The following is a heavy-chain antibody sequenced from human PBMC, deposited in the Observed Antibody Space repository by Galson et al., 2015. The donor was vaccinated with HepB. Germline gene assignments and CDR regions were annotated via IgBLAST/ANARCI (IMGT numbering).Heavy chain of an antibody. V-gene: IGHV3-66*02. Sequence: SLRLSCAASGFTVSSNYMSWVRQAPGKGLEWVSVIYSGGSTYYADSVKGRFTISRDNSKNTLYLQMNSLRAEDTAVYYCARDCGTHSGGSCYHAEYFQHWGQGTLVTVSS. CDR2: IYSGGST. D-gene: IGHD2-15*01. J-gene: IGHJ1*01. CDR3: ARDCGTHSGGSCYHAEYFQH. CDR1: GFTVSSNY.